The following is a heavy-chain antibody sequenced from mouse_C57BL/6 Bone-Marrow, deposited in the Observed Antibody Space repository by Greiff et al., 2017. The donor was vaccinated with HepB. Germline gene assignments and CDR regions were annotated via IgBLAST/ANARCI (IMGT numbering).Heavy chain of an antibody. D-gene: IGHD2-3*01. Sequence: EVQLQQSGPGLVKPSQSLSLTCSVTGYSITSGYYWNWIRQFPGNKLEWMGYISYDGSNNYNPSLKNHISIPRDTSKNPFFLKLNSLTSEYTATYYCVRDSGLLRYAMDYWGQGTSVTVSS. V-gene: IGHV3-6*01. CDR1: GYSITSGYY. J-gene: IGHJ4*01. CDR3: VRDSGLLRYAMDY. CDR2: ISYDGSN.